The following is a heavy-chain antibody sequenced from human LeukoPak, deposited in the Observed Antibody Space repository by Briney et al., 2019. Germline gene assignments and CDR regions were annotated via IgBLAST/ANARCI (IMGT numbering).Heavy chain of an antibody. CDR1: GGSFSSYY. Sequence: PSETLSLTCAVYGGSFSSYYWSWIRQSPGKGLEWIAEINHRGDTNYNPSVKSRVNISVDTSKNQFSLKVTSLTAADTAVYYCARGPTISETGYFDYWGQGTLVTVSS. CDR2: INHRGDT. D-gene: IGHD1-1*01. J-gene: IGHJ4*03. CDR3: ARGPTISETGYFDY. V-gene: IGHV4-34*01.